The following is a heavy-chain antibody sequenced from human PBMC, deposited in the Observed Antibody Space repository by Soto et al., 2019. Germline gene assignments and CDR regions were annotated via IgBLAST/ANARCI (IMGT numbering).Heavy chain of an antibody. CDR2: INAGNGDA. J-gene: IGHJ4*02. CDR1: GYTFTRFA. D-gene: IGHD5-18*01. Sequence: ASVKVSCKASGYTFTRFAIHWVRQAPGQRLEGMGWINAGNGDAKYSQKFQGRVTFTRDTSANTAYMELSSLRSEDTAVYYCARDPTGMGPFDFWGQGTPVTVSS. CDR3: ARDPTGMGPFDF. V-gene: IGHV1-3*01.